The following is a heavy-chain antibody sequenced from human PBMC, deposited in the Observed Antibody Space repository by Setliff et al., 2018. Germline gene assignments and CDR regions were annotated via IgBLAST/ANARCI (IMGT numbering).Heavy chain of an antibody. Sequence: GGSLRLSCAASGFTFSSYAMHWVRQAPGKGLEWVAVISYDGSNKYYADSVKGRFTISRDNSKNTLYLQMNSLRAEDTAVYYCAREPYYYDSRSWYFDLWGRGTLVTVSS. CDR3: AREPYYYDSRSWYFDL. CDR1: GFTFSSYA. J-gene: IGHJ2*01. D-gene: IGHD3-22*01. V-gene: IGHV3-30-3*01. CDR2: ISYDGSNK.